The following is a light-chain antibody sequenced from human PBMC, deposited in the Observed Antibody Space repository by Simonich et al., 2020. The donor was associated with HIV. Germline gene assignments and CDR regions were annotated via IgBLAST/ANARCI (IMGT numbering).Light chain of an antibody. CDR1: QSVSRD. CDR3: QQYGSSGFT. V-gene: IGKV3-15*01. CDR2: GAS. J-gene: IGKJ3*01. Sequence: EIVMTQSPATLSVSPGERATLSCRASQSVSRDLAWYHQEPGQAPRLLIYGASTRATGIPARFSGSGSGTEFTLTISSLQSEDFAVYYCQQYGSSGFTFGPGTKVDIK.